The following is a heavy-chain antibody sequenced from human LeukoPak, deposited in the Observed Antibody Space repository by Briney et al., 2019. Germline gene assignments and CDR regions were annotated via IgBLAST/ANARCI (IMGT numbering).Heavy chain of an antibody. Sequence: ASVKVSCKASGYTFTGYYMHWVRQAPGQGLEWMGWINPNSGGTNYAQKFQGRVTMTRDTSISTVYMELSRLRSDDTAVYYCAREIDSGSYCGGYWGQGTLVTVSS. CDR2: INPNSGGT. CDR1: GYTFTGYY. J-gene: IGHJ4*02. D-gene: IGHD1-26*01. CDR3: AREIDSGSYCGGY. V-gene: IGHV1-2*02.